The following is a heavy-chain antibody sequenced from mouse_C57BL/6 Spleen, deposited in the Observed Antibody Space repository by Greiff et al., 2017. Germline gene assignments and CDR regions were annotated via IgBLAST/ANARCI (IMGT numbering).Heavy chain of an antibody. Sequence: QVQLQQSGAELARPGASVKMSCKASGYTFTSYTMHWVKQRPGQGLEWIGYINPSSGYPKYNQQFKDKDTLTADKSSSTAYMQLSSLTSEDSAVYYGARERVYDGYSYYFDDGGQGTTLTVSS. CDR1: GYTFTSYT. J-gene: IGHJ2*01. CDR3: ARERVYDGYSYYFDD. CDR2: INPSSGYP. V-gene: IGHV1-4*01. D-gene: IGHD2-3*01.